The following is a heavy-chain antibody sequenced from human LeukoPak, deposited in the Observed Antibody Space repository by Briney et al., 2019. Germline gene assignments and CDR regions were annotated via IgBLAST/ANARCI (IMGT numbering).Heavy chain of an antibody. CDR1: GFTFSSYA. V-gene: IGHV3-23*01. J-gene: IGHJ4*02. CDR2: ISSSGGST. Sequence: GGSLRLSCAASGFTFSSYAMSWVRQAPGKGLEWVSAISSSGGSTYYADSVKGRFTISRDNSKNTLYLQMNSLRAEDTAVYYCARGYYDFWSGYEDYFDYWGQGTLVTVSS. D-gene: IGHD3-3*01. CDR3: ARGYYDFWSGYEDYFDY.